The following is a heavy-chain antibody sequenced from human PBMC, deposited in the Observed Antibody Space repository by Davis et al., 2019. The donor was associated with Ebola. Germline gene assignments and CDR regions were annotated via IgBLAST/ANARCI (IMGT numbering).Heavy chain of an antibody. J-gene: IGHJ4*02. CDR2: INPNDGRT. CDR3: AREWQNYYSY. Sequence: AASVKVSCKASGYTFTNYYMHWVRQAPGQGLEWMGMINPNDGRTIYAQKFQGRVTITRDTSTRTAYLEVTNLTSEDTAVYYCAREWQNYYSYWGQGTLVTVSS. V-gene: IGHV1-46*01. CDR1: GYTFTNYY. D-gene: IGHD2-21*02.